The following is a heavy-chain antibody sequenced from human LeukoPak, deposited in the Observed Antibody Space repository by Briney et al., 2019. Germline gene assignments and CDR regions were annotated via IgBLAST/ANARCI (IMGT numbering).Heavy chain of an antibody. V-gene: IGHV4-59*08. Sequence: PSETLSLTCTVSGGSVSSYYWSWVRQPPGKGLEWIGYLYYSGSTDYNPSLKSRVTTSVDTSKNQFSLRLNSVTAADTAVYYCARHFIVVRMSRFNRDWFDPWGQGTLVTVSS. J-gene: IGHJ5*02. CDR3: ARHFIVVRMSRFNRDWFDP. D-gene: IGHD1-14*01. CDR2: LYYSGST. CDR1: GGSVSSYY.